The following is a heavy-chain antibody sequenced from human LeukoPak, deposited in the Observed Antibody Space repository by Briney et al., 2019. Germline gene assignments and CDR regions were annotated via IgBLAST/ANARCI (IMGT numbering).Heavy chain of an antibody. J-gene: IGHJ4*02. CDR2: ISGDGGTT. CDR1: GFIFSDYY. V-gene: IGHV3-23*01. D-gene: IGHD3-22*01. CDR3: AKASDNSGYNPLDY. Sequence: PGGSLRLSCAASGFIFSDYYMSWIRQAPGKGLEWVSTISGDGGTTHYADPVKGRFTISRDNSKNTLYLQMNSLSAEDTAVYYCAKASDNSGYNPLDYRGQGTLVAVSS.